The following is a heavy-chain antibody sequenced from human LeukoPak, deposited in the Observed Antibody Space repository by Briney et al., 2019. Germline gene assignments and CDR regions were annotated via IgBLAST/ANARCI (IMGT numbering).Heavy chain of an antibody. J-gene: IGHJ4*02. CDR2: IYYSGST. D-gene: IGHD2-15*01. Sequence: SSETLSLTCTVSGGSISSSSYYWGWIRQPPGKGLEWIGSIYYSGSTYYNPSLKSRVTISVDTSKNQFSLKLSSVTAADTAVYYCAAGGSQSFDYWGQGTLVTVSS. V-gene: IGHV4-39*01. CDR3: AAGGSQSFDY. CDR1: GGSISSSSYY.